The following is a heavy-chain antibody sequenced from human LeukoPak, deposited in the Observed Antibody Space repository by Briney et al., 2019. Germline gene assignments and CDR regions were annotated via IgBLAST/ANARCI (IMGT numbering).Heavy chain of an antibody. CDR1: GGSISNHY. CDR3: ATRRGYCSGGNCNYYFDY. Sequence: SETLSLTCTVSGGSISNHYWNWIRQPPGKGLEWIGYIYSSGSTNYNPSLKSRVTISVDTSKNQFSLKLSSVTAADTAVYYCATRRGYCSGGNCNYYFDYWGQGTLVTVSS. J-gene: IGHJ4*02. D-gene: IGHD2-15*01. V-gene: IGHV4-59*11. CDR2: IYSSGST.